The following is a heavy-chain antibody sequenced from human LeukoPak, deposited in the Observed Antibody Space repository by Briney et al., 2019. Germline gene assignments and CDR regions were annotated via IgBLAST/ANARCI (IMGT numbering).Heavy chain of an antibody. J-gene: IGHJ4*02. V-gene: IGHV4-39*05. CDR1: GGAIRGSSYN. Sequence: SETPSLTCIVSGGAIRGSSYNWGWTRQPPGKGLEYIGSIYYSGSAYYKPSLKSRVTISVDTSNNQFSLRLSSVTAADTAVYYCAKDRGGPATTHWGYYFDYWGQGTLVTVSS. CDR2: IYYSGSA. D-gene: IGHD3-16*01. CDR3: AKDRGGPATTHWGYYFDY.